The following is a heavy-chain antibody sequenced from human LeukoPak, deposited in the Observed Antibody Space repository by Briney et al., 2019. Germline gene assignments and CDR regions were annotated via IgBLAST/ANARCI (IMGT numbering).Heavy chain of an antibody. CDR2: IWFDGRRE. V-gene: IGHV3-33*01. D-gene: IGHD6-19*01. CDR3: ARSPRSSSGLDY. Sequence: GASLRLSCVASGFTFGSFGFNWVRQAPGKGLEWVTLIWFDGRREDYIDSVEGRFTVSRDDSENTVYLQMSNLRVEDTAVYYCARSPRSSSGLDYWGQGTLVAVSS. CDR1: GFTFGSFG. J-gene: IGHJ4*02.